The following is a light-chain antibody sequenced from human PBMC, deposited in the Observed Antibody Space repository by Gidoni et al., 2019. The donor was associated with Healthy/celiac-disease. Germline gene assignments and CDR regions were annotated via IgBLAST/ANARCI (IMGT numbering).Light chain of an antibody. V-gene: IGKV1-39*01. CDR3: QQSYSTPLT. CDR2: AAS. CDR1: QRISSY. J-gene: IGKJ3*01. Sequence: DIQMTQSPSSLSASVGDRVTITCRASQRISSYLNWYQQKPGKAPKLLIYAASSLQSGVPSRFSGSGSGTDFTLTISSLQPEDFATYYFQQSYSTPLTFGPXTKVDIK.